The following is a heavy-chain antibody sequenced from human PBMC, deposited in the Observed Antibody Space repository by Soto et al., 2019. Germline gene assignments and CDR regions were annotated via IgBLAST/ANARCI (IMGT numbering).Heavy chain of an antibody. D-gene: IGHD5-18*01. V-gene: IGHV3-7*03. CDR1: GFTFSRYW. Sequence: EVQLVESGGGLVQPGGSLRLSCAASGFTFSRYWMTWVRQAPGKGLEGVANIKQDGSEKYYVDSVKGRFTISRDNAKNSLYLQMSSLRVEDTAVYYCARDFEGTYGYGPIEYCGQGTLVSVSS. CDR2: IKQDGSEK. J-gene: IGHJ4*02. CDR3: ARDFEGTYGYGPIEY.